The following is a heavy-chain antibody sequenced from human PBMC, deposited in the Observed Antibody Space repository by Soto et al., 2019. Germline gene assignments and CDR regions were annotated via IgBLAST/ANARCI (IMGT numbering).Heavy chain of an antibody. CDR2: ISYDGSNK. CDR3: ARVADFWSGYYPVCGMDV. V-gene: IGHV3-30-3*01. D-gene: IGHD3-3*01. J-gene: IGHJ6*02. Sequence: GGSLRLSCAASGFTFSSYAMHWVRQAPGKGLEWVAVISYDGSNKYYADSVKGRFTISRDNSKNTLYLQMNSLRAEDTAVYYCARVADFWSGYYPVCGMDVWGQGTTVTVSS. CDR1: GFTFSSYA.